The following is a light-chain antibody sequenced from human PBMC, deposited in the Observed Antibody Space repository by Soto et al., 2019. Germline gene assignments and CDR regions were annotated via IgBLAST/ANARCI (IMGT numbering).Light chain of an antibody. J-gene: IGKJ2*01. CDR1: QSISSY. CDR3: QQSYSTPLST. Sequence: DIQMTQSPSSLSASVGDRVTITCRASQSISSYLNWYQQKPGKAPKLLIYAASSLQSGVPSRFSGSGSGTDFTLTISNLQPEYFATYYCQQSYSTPLSTVGQGTKLEIK. CDR2: AAS. V-gene: IGKV1-39*01.